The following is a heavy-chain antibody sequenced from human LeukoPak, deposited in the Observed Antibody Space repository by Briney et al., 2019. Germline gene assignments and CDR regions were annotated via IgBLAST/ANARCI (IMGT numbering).Heavy chain of an antibody. V-gene: IGHV4-61*02. D-gene: IGHD3-9*01. CDR3: AGRENYDILTGYYKGDFDY. CDR2: IYTSGST. CDR1: GGSISGGSYY. J-gene: IGHJ4*02. Sequence: PSETLSLTCTVSGGSISGGSYYWSWIRQPAGKGLEWIGPIYTSGSTNYNPSLKSRVTISVDTSKNQFSLKLSSVTAADTAVYYCAGRENYDILTGYYKGDFDYWGQGTLVTVSS.